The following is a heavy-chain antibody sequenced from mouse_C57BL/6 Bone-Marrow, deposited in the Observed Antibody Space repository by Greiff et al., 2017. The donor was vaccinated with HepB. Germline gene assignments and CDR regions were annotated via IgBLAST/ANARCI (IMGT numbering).Heavy chain of an antibody. J-gene: IGHJ4*01. CDR2: ISDGGSYT. CDR1: GFTFSSYA. Sequence: DVKLVESGGGLVKPGGSLKLSCAASGFTFSSYAMSWVRQTPEKRLEWVATISDGGSYTYYPDNVKGRFTISRDNAKNNLYLQMSHLKSEDTAMYYCARVGSGYAMDYWGQGTSVTVSS. CDR3: ARVGSGYAMDY. D-gene: IGHD3-2*02. V-gene: IGHV5-4*03.